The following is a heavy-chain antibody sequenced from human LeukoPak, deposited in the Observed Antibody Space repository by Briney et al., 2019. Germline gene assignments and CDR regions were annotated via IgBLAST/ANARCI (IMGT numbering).Heavy chain of an antibody. J-gene: IGHJ3*02. CDR3: ARGLTYYFDSSGYYVTDAFDI. CDR1: GGSISSYY. D-gene: IGHD3-22*01. CDR2: IYYIGST. V-gene: IGHV4-59*01. Sequence: SETLSLTCTVSGGSISSYYWSWIRQPPGKGLEWIGYIYYIGSTNYNPSLKSRVTISVDTSKNQFSLKLTSVTAADTAVYYCARGLTYYFDSSGYYVTDAFDIWGQGTMVTVSS.